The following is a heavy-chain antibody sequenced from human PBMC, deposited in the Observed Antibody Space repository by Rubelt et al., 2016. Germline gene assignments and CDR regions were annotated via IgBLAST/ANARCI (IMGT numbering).Heavy chain of an antibody. CDR2: INHSGST. Sequence: QVQLQQWGAGLLKPSETLSLTCAVYGGSFSGYYWSWIRQPPGKGLAWIGEINHSGSTNYNPSLKSRVTISLDTSKNQFHLTLGSGTAADTAVYYCARGGHRDGYNYHFDYWGQGTLVTVSS. CDR1: GGSFSGYY. CDR3: ARGGHRDGYNYHFDY. J-gene: IGHJ4*02. D-gene: IGHD5-24*01. V-gene: IGHV4-34*01.